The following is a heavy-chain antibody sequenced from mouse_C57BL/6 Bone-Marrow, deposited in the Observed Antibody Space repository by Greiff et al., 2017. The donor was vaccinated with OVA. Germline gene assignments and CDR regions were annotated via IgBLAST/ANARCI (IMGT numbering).Heavy chain of an antibody. D-gene: IGHD1-1*01. V-gene: IGHV3-6*01. CDR2: ISYDGSN. Sequence: ESGPGLVKPSQSLSLTCSVPGYSITSGYYWNWIRQFPGNKLEWMGYISYDGSNNYNPSLKNRISITRDTSKNQFFLKLNSVTTEDTATYYCAREGDYYGPYAMDYWGQGTSVTVSS. CDR1: GYSITSGYY. J-gene: IGHJ4*01. CDR3: AREGDYYGPYAMDY.